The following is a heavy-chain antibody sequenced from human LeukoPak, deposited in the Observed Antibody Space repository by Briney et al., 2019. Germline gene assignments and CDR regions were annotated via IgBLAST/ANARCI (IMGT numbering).Heavy chain of an antibody. D-gene: IGHD1-7*01. CDR3: AREESITGTTTWGQFDY. J-gene: IGHJ4*02. Sequence: GASVKVSCKASGYTFTGYYMHWVRQAPGQGLEWMGRINPNSGGTNYAQKFQGRVTMTRDTSISTASMELSRLRSDDTAVYYCAREESITGTTTWGQFDYWGQGTLVTVSS. V-gene: IGHV1-2*06. CDR1: GYTFTGYY. CDR2: INPNSGGT.